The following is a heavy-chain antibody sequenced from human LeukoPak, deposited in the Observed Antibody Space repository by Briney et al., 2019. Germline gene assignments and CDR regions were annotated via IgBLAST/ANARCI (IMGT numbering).Heavy chain of an antibody. CDR3: AKALTIYYGSGSSDY. D-gene: IGHD3-10*01. J-gene: IGHJ4*02. CDR2: ISGSGGST. V-gene: IGHV3-23*01. CDR1: VFTFSSYA. Sequence: GGSLRLSCAASVFTFSSYAMSLVRQAPGKGLEWVSAISGSGGSTYYADSVKGRFTISRDNSKNTLYLQMNSLRAEDTAVYYCAKALTIYYGSGSSDYWGQGTLVTVSS.